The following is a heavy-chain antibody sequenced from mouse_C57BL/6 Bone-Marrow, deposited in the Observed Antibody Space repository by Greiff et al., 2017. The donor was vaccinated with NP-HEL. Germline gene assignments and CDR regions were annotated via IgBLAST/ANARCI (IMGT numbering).Heavy chain of an antibody. J-gene: IGHJ3*01. CDR2: IYPRSGNT. CDR1: GYTFTSYG. V-gene: IGHV1-81*01. Sequence: QVQLQQSGAELARPGASVKLSCKASGYTFTSYGISWVKQRTGQGLEWIGGIYPRSGNTYYNEKFKGKATLTADKSSSTAYMELRSLTSEDSAVYFCAYYYGSSYGFAYWGQGTLVTVSA. D-gene: IGHD1-1*01. CDR3: AYYYGSSYGFAY.